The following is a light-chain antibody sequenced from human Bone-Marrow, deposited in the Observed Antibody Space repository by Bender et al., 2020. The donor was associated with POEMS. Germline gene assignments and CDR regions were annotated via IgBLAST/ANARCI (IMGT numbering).Light chain of an antibody. V-gene: IGLV2-23*02. J-gene: IGLJ2*01. CDR3: STYDGGTSLI. CDR1: STDVGSYNL. CDR2: YVS. Sequence: QSALTQPASVSGSPGQSITISCTGSSTDVGSYNLVSWYQQHPGKAPRLIIYYVSDRPSGVSPRFSGSKSGNTATLTISGLRAEDEADYHCSTYDGGTSLIFGGGTKLSVL.